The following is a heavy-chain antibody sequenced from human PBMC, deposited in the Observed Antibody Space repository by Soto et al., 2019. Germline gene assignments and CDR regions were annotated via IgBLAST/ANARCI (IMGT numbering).Heavy chain of an antibody. Sequence: QVQLQESGPGLVKPSETLSLTCAVSGDSISSYYCMWIRQPPGKGLESIGYLDYGRSANYNPSLTSLVTLSVDTSTNQCSLTLSSMTAADTAVYSCALRSMAVVPEYWGRGTLVTVSS. CDR1: GDSISSYY. CDR2: LDYGRSA. V-gene: IGHV4-59*01. CDR3: ALRSMAVVPEY. D-gene: IGHD3-22*01. J-gene: IGHJ4*02.